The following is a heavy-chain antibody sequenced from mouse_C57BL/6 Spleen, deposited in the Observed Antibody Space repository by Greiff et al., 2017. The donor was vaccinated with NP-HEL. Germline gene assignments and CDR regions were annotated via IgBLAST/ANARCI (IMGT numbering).Heavy chain of an antibody. V-gene: IGHV1-82*01. CDR2: IYPGDGDT. D-gene: IGHD2-5*01. CDR3: AREGYSNSQYYFDY. J-gene: IGHJ2*01. Sequence: QVQLQQSGPELVKPGASVKISCKASGYAFSSSWMNWVKQRPGKGLEWIGRIYPGDGDTNYNGKFKGKATLTADKSSSTAYMQLSSLTSEDSAVYFCAREGYSNSQYYFDYWGQGTTLTVSS. CDR1: GYAFSSSW.